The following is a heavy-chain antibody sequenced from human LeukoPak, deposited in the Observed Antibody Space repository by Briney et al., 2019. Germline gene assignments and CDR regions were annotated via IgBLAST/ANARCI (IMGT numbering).Heavy chain of an antibody. D-gene: IGHD2-2*01. CDR2: ISYDGSKK. J-gene: IGHJ5*02. Sequence: GRALRLSCAASGFTFSSYVMHWVRQAPGKGLEGVAVISYDGSKKYYVDSVKGRFTISRDNSKNTLYLQMTSLRAEDPAVYYCAKATWQYPVSWGQGTLVTAPS. CDR1: GFTFSSYV. CDR3: AKATWQYPVS. V-gene: IGHV3-30*18.